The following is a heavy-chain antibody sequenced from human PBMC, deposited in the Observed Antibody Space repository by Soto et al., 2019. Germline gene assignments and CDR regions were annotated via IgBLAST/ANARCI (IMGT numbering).Heavy chain of an antibody. CDR3: AKGAVAGTPTSYYYYGMDV. V-gene: IGHV1-69*12. Sequence: QVQLLQSGAEVKKPGSSVRVSCEASGGTFRTYAISWVRQAPGQGLEWMGDIIPIFGKVNYAQKFQGRVTITADESTTTVYRDLRSLTSEDTAVYYCAKGAVAGTPTSYYYYGMDVWGQGTTVTVS. J-gene: IGHJ6*02. D-gene: IGHD6-19*01. CDR1: GGTFRTYA. CDR2: IIPIFGKV.